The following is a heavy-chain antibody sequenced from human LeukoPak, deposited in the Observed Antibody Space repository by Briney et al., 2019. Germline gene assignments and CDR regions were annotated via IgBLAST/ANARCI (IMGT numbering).Heavy chain of an antibody. CDR3: AKALTYYFDKGALDI. D-gene: IGHD3-22*01. CDR2: ISWNSGSI. CDR1: GFTFSSYG. V-gene: IGHV3-9*01. J-gene: IGHJ3*02. Sequence: PGGSLRLSCAASGFTFSSYGMHWVRQAPGKGLEWVSGISWNSGSIGYADSVKGRVTISRDNAKNSLYLQMNSPRAEDTALYYCAKALTYYFDKGALDIWGQGTMVTVSS.